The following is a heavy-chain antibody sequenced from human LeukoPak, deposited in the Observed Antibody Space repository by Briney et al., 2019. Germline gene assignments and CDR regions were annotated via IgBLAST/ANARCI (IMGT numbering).Heavy chain of an antibody. V-gene: IGHV3-21*01. CDR2: ISSSSSYI. CDR3: VSVLWFGELSADY. D-gene: IGHD3-10*01. Sequence: GGSLRLSCAASGFTFSSYSMNWVRQAPGKGLEWVSSISSSSSYIYYADSVKGRFTIPRDNAKNSLYLQMNSLRAEDTAVYYCVSVLWFGELSADYWGQGTLVTVSS. CDR1: GFTFSSYS. J-gene: IGHJ4*02.